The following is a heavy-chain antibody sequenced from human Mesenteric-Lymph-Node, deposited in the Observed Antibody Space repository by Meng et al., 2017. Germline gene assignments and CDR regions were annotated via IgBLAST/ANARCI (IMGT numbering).Heavy chain of an antibody. D-gene: IGHD3-9*01. CDR3: ARVRVDWYYFDY. J-gene: IGHJ4*02. Sequence: GPLRLSCAVYGGSFSGYYWSWIRQPPGKGLEWIGEINHSGSTNYNPSLKSRVTISVDTSKNQFSLKLSSVTAADTAVYYCARVRVDWYYFDYWGQGTLVTVSS. V-gene: IGHV4-34*01. CDR1: GGSFSGYY. CDR2: INHSGST.